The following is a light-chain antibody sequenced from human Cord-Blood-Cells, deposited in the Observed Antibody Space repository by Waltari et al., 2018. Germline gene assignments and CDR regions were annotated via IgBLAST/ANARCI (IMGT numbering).Light chain of an antibody. J-gene: IGLJ2*01. CDR3: SSYTSSSVV. Sequence: QSALTQPASVSGSPGQSITISCTGTSSDVGGYNYVSWYQQHPGKAPKLMIYEVSNRTSGVYNRFSGSKSCNTASLTISGLQSEDEADYYCSSYTSSSVVFGGGTKRTVL. CDR2: EVS. CDR1: SSDVGGYNY. V-gene: IGLV2-14*01.